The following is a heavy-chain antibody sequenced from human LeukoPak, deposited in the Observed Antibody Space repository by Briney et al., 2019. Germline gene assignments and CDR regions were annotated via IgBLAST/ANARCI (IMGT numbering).Heavy chain of an antibody. CDR2: INPSGGST. Sequence: ASVKVSCKASGYTFTGYYMHWVRQAPGQGLEWMGIINPSGGSTSYAQKFQGRVTMTRDMSTSTVYMELSSLRSEDTAVYYCARDHYYDSSGYYYYFDYWGQGTLVTVSS. J-gene: IGHJ4*02. V-gene: IGHV1-46*01. D-gene: IGHD3-22*01. CDR3: ARDHYYDSSGYYYYFDY. CDR1: GYTFTGYY.